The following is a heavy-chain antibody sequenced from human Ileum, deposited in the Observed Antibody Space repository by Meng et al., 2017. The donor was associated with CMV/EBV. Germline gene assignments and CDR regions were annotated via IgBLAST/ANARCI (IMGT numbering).Heavy chain of an antibody. CDR2: ISTSGSD. J-gene: IGHJ4*02. Sequence: QVQLQGSGTGLVQASETLPLTCTVSGDFANNFYWSWIRQPAGKGLQWIGRISTSGSDNYNPSLKSRVTMSVDTSKKQFSLKLSSVTAADTAVYYCARSGLRGIYVDYWGQGTLVTVSS. CDR1: GDFANNFY. V-gene: IGHV4-4*07. D-gene: IGHD4-17*01. CDR3: ARSGLRGIYVDY.